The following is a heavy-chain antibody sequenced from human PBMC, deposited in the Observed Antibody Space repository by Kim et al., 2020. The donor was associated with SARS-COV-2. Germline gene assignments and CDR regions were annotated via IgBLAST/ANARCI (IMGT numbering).Heavy chain of an antibody. Sequence: GGSLRLSCAASGFTFSSHGMHWVRQALGKGLEGVAVIWYDGGIKYYADSVKGRFTISRDNSKNTLYLQMDSLRAEDTAVYYCARDGSYGSFVSYYYGMDVWGQGTTVTVSS. D-gene: IGHD1-26*01. CDR1: GFTFSSHG. V-gene: IGHV3-33*08. J-gene: IGHJ6*02. CDR3: ARDGSYGSFVSYYYGMDV. CDR2: IWYDGGIK.